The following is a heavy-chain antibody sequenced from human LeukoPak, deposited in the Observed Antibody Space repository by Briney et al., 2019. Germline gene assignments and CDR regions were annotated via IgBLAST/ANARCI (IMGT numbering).Heavy chain of an antibody. CDR3: AKGYDDYVWVSYYFDY. CDR2: ISGSGGST. J-gene: IGHJ4*02. Sequence: PGGSLRLSCAASGFTFSSYAMSWVRQAPGKGLEWVSAISGSGGSTYYADSVKGRFTISRDNSRDTLYLQMKSLRAEDTAVYYCAKGYDDYVWVSYYFDYWGQRTLVTVSS. V-gene: IGHV3-23*01. CDR1: GFTFSSYA. D-gene: IGHD3-16*01.